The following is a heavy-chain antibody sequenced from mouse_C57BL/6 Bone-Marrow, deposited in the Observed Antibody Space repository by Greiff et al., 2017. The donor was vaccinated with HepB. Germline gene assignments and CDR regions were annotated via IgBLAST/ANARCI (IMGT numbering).Heavy chain of an antibody. D-gene: IGHD2-3*01. CDR3: ARFSFYDGYYGVDY. V-gene: IGHV1-64*01. CDR2: IHPNSGST. Sequence: VQLQQPGAELVKPGASVKLSCKASGYTFTSYWMHWVKQRPGQGLEWIGMIHPNSGSTNYNEKFKSKATLTVDKSSSTAYMQLSSLTSEDSAVYYCARFSFYDGYYGVDYWGQGTTLTVSS. J-gene: IGHJ2*01. CDR1: GYTFTSYW.